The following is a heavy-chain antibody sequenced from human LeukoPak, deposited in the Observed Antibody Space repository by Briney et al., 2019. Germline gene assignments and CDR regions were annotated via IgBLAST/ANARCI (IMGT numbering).Heavy chain of an antibody. D-gene: IGHD1-1*01. Sequence: GGSLRLSCAASGFTFSSYAMHWVRQAPGKGLEWVSYISSSGTTIYYADSVKGRFTISRDNAKNSLYLQMNSLRDEDTAVYYCACARTGGAYLDYWGQGTLVTVSS. V-gene: IGHV3-48*02. CDR1: GFTFSSYA. CDR3: ACARTGGAYLDY. CDR2: ISSSGTTI. J-gene: IGHJ4*02.